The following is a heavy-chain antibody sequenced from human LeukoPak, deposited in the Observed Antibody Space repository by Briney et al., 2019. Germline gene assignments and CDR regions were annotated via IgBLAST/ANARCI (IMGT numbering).Heavy chain of an antibody. J-gene: IGHJ3*01. V-gene: IGHV4-39*07. CDR1: GGSISSSSYY. CDR2: IYYSGST. D-gene: IGHD3-10*01. CDR3: ARGRGGAFDL. Sequence: ASETLSLTCTVSGGSISSSSYYWGWIRQPPGKGLEWIGSIYYSGSTYYNPSLKSRVTISVDTSKNQFSLKLSSVTAADTAVYYCARGRGGAFDLWGQGTMVTVSS.